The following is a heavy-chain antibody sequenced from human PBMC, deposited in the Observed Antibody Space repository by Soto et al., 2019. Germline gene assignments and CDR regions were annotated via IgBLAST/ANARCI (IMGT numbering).Heavy chain of an antibody. J-gene: IGHJ4*02. CDR1: GGSIDTYNLF. CDR2: IHHGGNA. Sequence: SETLSLTCAVSGGSIDTYNLFWAWVRQPPGKGLEWIASIHHGGNAYYSPSLTTRVTISRDTSKNRVSLELSSVTAEDTAVYYCARVNVTLDFWGQGTLVTAPQ. CDR3: ARVNVTLDF. V-gene: IGHV4-39*02. D-gene: IGHD2-21*02.